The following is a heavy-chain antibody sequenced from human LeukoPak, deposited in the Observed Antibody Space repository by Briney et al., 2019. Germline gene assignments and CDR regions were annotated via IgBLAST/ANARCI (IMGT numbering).Heavy chain of an antibody. V-gene: IGHV5-51*01. CDR3: ARRVVNNRNWYFDL. Sequence: GESLKISCQGSGYSFTRKWIGWVRQMPGKGLEWMAIIYPGDSDTRYSPSFLGQVTISADRSINTAYLQWSSLKASDTAMYYCARRVVNNRNWYFDLWGRATLVTVSS. CDR2: IYPGDSDT. CDR1: GYSFTRKW. D-gene: IGHD4-23*01. J-gene: IGHJ2*01.